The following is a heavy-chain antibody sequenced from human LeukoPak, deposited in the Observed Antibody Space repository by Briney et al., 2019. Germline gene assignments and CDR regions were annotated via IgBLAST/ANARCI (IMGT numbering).Heavy chain of an antibody. CDR3: ARHNWNDDNYSYYMDV. CDR2: IYHGDSDT. J-gene: IGHJ6*03. Sequence: GETLKLSCKGSGYSFTSYWIGWVRQMPGKGLEWMGVIYHGDSDTRYTPSFQGQVTISTDKSTSTASLQWSSLKASDTAMDYCARHNWNDDNYSYYMDVWGKGTTVTVSS. V-gene: IGHV5-51*03. CDR1: GYSFTSYW. D-gene: IGHD1-1*01.